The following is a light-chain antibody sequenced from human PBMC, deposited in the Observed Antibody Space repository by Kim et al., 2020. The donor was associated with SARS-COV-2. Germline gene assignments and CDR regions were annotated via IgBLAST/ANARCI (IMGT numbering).Light chain of an antibody. CDR2: GAS. J-gene: IGKJ4*01. Sequence: EIVLTQSPGTLSLSPGERATLSCRASQSVTNNFLAWYQQKPGQAPRLLIYGASSRATGIPDRFSGSGSGTDFTLTISRLEPEDFAVYYCQQYGRSPPNTFGGGTKVDIK. CDR1: QSVTNNF. V-gene: IGKV3-20*01. CDR3: QQYGRSPPNT.